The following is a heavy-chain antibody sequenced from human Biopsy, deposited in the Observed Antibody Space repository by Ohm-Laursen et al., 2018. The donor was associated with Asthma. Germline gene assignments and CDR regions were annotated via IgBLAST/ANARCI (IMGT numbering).Heavy chain of an antibody. CDR3: ARGYSGSDRIVYYYSGLEV. CDR1: GDSFGNYA. D-gene: IGHD5-12*01. CDR2: LIPVLGTP. J-gene: IGHJ6*02. V-gene: IGHV1-69*01. Sequence: SSVKVSCKPSGDSFGNYAISWVRQAPGQGLEWMGGLIPVLGTPDHAQMFEGRVTITADESTSTAYMELSSLSSEDTAVYYCARGYSGSDRIVYYYSGLEVWGQGTLVTVSS.